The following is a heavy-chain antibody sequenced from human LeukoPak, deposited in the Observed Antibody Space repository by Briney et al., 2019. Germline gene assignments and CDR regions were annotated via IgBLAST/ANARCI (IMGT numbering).Heavy chain of an antibody. CDR3: ARDRGRGVPFDY. CDR2: IYSGGST. D-gene: IGHD3-10*01. CDR1: GFTVSSNY. Sequence: GGSLRLSCAASGFTVSSNYMSWVRQAPGKGLEWVSVIYSGGSTYYADSVKGRFTISRDNSKNTLYLQMYSLRAEDTAVYYCARDRGRGVPFDYWGQGTLVTVSS. V-gene: IGHV3-53*01. J-gene: IGHJ4*02.